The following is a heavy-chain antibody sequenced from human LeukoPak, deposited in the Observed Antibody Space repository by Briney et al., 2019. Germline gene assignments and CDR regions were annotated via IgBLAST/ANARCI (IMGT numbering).Heavy chain of an antibody. V-gene: IGHV4-59*01. J-gene: IGHJ4*02. D-gene: IGHD1-26*01. CDR1: AGSTSGVY. Sequence: ETLSLTRTLSAGSTSGVYWCWIRPPPRSGLEWVGYIFYSGSTNYNPSLKSRVNISVDSSKNQFSLKLRSVTAVDTAVYYCARGEWDLLFDYWGQGTLVTVSS. CDR3: ARGEWDLLFDY. CDR2: IFYSGST.